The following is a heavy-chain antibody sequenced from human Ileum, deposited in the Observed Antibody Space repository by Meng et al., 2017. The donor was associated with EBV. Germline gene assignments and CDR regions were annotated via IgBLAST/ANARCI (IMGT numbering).Heavy chain of an antibody. CDR3: ARGSGAGGRDWFDP. J-gene: IGHJ5*02. V-gene: IGHV1-8*02. D-gene: IGHD3-16*01. CDR2: MNSNSGNT. CDR1: GYTFINHD. Sequence: GQVVQSGAVGKKPGASVKVSCKASGYTFINHDIDWFRQAPGQGLEWMGWMNSNSGNTGYGQKFQDRVTMTRNTSISTAYMELSSLTSEDTALYYCARGSGAGGRDWFDPWGQGTLVTVSS.